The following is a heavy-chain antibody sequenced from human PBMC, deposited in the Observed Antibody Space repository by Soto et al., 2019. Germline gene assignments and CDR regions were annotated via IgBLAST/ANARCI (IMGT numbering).Heavy chain of an antibody. D-gene: IGHD1-7*01. Sequence: SGGSLRLSCAASGFTFSINDMHWVRQAPGRGLEWVAVTSNDGNNRYYADSVKGRFTLSRDNSKNMVYLQMDSLRVEDTAVYFCAKDHQTYNWDYLFDSWGPGTLVTVS. J-gene: IGHJ4*02. CDR2: TSNDGNNR. V-gene: IGHV3-30*18. CDR3: AKDHQTYNWDYLFDS. CDR1: GFTFSIND.